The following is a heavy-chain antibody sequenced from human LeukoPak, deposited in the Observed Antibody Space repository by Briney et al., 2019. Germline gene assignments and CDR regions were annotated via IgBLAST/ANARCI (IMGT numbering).Heavy chain of an antibody. Sequence: ASVKVSCKASGYTFTSYDINWVRQATGQGLEWMGWMNPNSGNTGYAQKFQGRVTMTRDTSISTVYMELSGLRSEDTAEYYCARAASWSPIGDSYYYMDVWGKGTTVAISS. CDR2: MNPNSGNT. CDR3: ARAASWSPIGDSYYYMDV. D-gene: IGHD6-13*01. V-gene: IGHV1-8*01. J-gene: IGHJ6*03. CDR1: GYTFTSYD.